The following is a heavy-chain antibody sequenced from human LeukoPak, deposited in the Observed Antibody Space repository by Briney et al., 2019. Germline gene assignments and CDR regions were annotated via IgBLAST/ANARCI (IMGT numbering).Heavy chain of an antibody. D-gene: IGHD6-13*01. CDR3: AKDRIAAAVMGALVY. CDR1: GFTVSSNY. Sequence: GGSLRLSCAASGFTVSSNYMSWVRRAPGKGLEWVSVIYSGGSTYYADSVKGRFTISRDNSKNTLYLQMNSLRAEDTAVYYCAKDRIAAAVMGALVYWGQGTLVTVSS. J-gene: IGHJ4*02. CDR2: IYSGGST. V-gene: IGHV3-53*05.